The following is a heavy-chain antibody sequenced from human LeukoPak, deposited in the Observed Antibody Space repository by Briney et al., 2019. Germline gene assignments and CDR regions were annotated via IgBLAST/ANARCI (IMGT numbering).Heavy chain of an antibody. CDR1: GGTFSSYA. J-gene: IGHJ4*02. Sequence: RISCKASGGTFSSYAISWVRPAPGQGLEWMGGIIPIFGTANYAQKFQGRVTITADESTSTAYMELSSLRSEDTAVYYCAREGPYDILTGYQPDPFDYWGQGTLVTVSS. CDR2: IIPIFGTA. V-gene: IGHV1-69*01. CDR3: AREGPYDILTGYQPDPFDY. D-gene: IGHD3-9*01.